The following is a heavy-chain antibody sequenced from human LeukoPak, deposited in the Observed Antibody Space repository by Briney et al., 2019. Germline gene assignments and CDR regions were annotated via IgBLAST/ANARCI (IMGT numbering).Heavy chain of an antibody. J-gene: IGHJ6*03. D-gene: IGHD2-2*01. Sequence: ASVKVSCKASGYTFTGYYMHWVRQAPGQGLEWMGWINPNSGGTNYAQKFQGRVTITRDTSISTAYMELSRLRSDDTAVYYCARAYCSSTNCPLPYYYYYMDVWGKGTTVTVSS. V-gene: IGHV1-2*02. CDR1: GYTFTGYY. CDR3: ARAYCSSTNCPLPYYYYYMDV. CDR2: INPNSGGT.